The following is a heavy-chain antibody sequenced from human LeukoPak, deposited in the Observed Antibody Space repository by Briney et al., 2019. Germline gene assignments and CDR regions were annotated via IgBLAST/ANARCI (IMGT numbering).Heavy chain of an antibody. CDR1: GGSINSGSYY. J-gene: IGHJ4*02. CDR3: ARDPYSSGWTFDY. Sequence: NPSETLSLTCTVSGGSINSGSYYWSWIRQPAGKGLEWIGRIYTSGTTNYNPSLKSRVTISVDTSKNQFSLKLSSVTAADTAVYYCARDPYSSGWTFDYWGQGTLVTVSS. D-gene: IGHD6-19*01. V-gene: IGHV4-61*02. CDR2: IYTSGTT.